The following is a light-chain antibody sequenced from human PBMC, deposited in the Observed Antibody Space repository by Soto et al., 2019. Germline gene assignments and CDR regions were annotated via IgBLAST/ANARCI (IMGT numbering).Light chain of an antibody. V-gene: IGKV3-20*01. J-gene: IGKJ1*01. CDR2: GAS. CDR1: QSVSSNY. Sequence: EIVLTQSPGTLSLSPWEAATLSCRASQSVSSNYLAWYQQKPGQAPRLLIYGASSRLTGIPDRFSGSGSGTDFTLTISGLEPEDFAVYYCQQYFSSPWAFGQGTKVDIK. CDR3: QQYFSSPWA.